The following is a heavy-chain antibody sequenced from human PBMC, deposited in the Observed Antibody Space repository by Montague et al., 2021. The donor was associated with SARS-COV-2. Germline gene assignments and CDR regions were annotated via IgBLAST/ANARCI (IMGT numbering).Heavy chain of an antibody. CDR1: GGSFSGYY. CDR2: MNHSGST. CDR3: ARGRTVITFYTYYGMDV. Sequence: SETLSLTCAVYGGSFSGYYWSWIRQPQGKGLEWIGEMNHSGSTNYNSTPKSRVNITVITTKYQISLKLSTLTAADTAVYYCARGRTVITFYTYYGMDVWGQGTTVTVSS. J-gene: IGHJ6*02. D-gene: IGHD3-16*01. V-gene: IGHV4-34*01.